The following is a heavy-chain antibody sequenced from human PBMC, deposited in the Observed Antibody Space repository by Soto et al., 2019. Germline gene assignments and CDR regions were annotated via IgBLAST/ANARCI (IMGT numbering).Heavy chain of an antibody. J-gene: IGHJ4*02. V-gene: IGHV1-69*04. CDR3: VRDHTGCSTGHCAFEF. Sequence: QVLLVQSGAEVKKPGSSVKVSCKTSADTFSTYSLSWVRQAPGRGLEWMGRILPVLKVSTYAQTFQGRVTITADKSANTVFMELSSLRSEDTAFYFCVRDHTGCSTGHCAFEFLGEGTLVTVSS. D-gene: IGHD5-12*01. CDR1: ADTFSTYS. CDR2: ILPVLKVS.